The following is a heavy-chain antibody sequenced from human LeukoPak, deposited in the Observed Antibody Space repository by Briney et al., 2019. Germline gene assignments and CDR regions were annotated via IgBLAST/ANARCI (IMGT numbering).Heavy chain of an antibody. CDR1: GGTFSSYA. J-gene: IGHJ4*02. CDR2: IIPIFGTA. D-gene: IGHD3-22*01. CDR3: ARDERNHHDSCGYYTRAGVDY. Sequence: ASVKVSCKASGGTFSSYAISWVRQAPGQGLEWMGGIIPIFGTANYAQKFQGRVTITADESTSTAYMELRSLRSDDTAVYYCARDERNHHDSCGYYTRAGVDYWGQGTLVTVSS. V-gene: IGHV1-69*13.